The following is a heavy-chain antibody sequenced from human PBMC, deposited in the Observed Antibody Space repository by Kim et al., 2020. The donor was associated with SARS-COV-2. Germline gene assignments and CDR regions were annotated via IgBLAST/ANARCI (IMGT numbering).Heavy chain of an antibody. CDR3: TRFARSSYGMDV. Sequence: TDYTAPVKGQFTITRDDSKNTLYLQMNSLKTEDTAVYYCTRFARSSYGMDVWGQGTTVTVSS. V-gene: IGHV3-15*01. D-gene: IGHD3-10*01. J-gene: IGHJ6*02. CDR2: T.